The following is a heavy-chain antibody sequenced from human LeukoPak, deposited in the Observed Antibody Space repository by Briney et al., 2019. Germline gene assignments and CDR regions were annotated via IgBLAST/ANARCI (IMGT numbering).Heavy chain of an antibody. J-gene: IGHJ4*02. CDR3: ARCGGFDYLDDY. V-gene: IGHV4-34*01. CDR2: INHSGNT. Sequence: SETLSLTCADYGGSFSDYYWTWIRQPPGKGLEWIGEINHSGNTEYNPSLKTRVTISVDTSKNQFSLKMSSVTAADTAVYYCARCGGFDYLDDYWGQGTLVAVSS. D-gene: IGHD5-12*01. CDR1: GGSFSDYY.